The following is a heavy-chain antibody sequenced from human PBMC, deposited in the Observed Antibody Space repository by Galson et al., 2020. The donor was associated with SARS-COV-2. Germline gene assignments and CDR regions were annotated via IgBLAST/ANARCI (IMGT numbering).Heavy chain of an antibody. D-gene: IGHD2-21*02. CDR3: AKSPLYCSGGDCYSADH. Sequence: GESLKISCAASGFTFSSHAMSWVRQAPGKGLEWVSGLSESGGATFYADSVKGRFTISRDNSKNMLYLQMNSLRVEDTAIFYCAKSPLYCSGGDCYSADHWVQGTLVTVSS. V-gene: IGHV3-23*01. CDR2: LSESGGAT. CDR1: GFTFSSHA. J-gene: IGHJ4*02.